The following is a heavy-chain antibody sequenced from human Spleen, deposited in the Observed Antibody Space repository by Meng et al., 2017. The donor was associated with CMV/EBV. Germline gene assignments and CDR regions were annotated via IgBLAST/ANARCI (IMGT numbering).Heavy chain of an antibody. CDR1: GLTVSDNY. J-gene: IGHJ3*02. D-gene: IGHD4-23*01. CDR3: AKDAREGGGSDAFDI. CDR2: IYNGGFT. Sequence: GESLKISCAASGLTVSDNYMSWVRQAPGKGLEWVSVIYNGGFTYYADSVKGRFTISRDNFKNTLFLQMNSLRAEDTAVYYCAKDAREGGGSDAFDIWGQGTMVTVSS. V-gene: IGHV3-53*01.